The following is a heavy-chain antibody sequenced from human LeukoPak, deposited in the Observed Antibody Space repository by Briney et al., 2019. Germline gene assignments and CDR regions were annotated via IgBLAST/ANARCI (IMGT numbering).Heavy chain of an antibody. CDR3: ARDRATMIDNAFDI. CDR2: IIPIFGTA. V-gene: IGHV1-69*06. D-gene: IGHD3-22*01. J-gene: IGHJ3*02. Sequence: SVKVSCKASGGTFSSYAISWVRQAPGQGLEWMGGIIPIFGTANYAQKFQGRVTITADKSTSTAYMELSSLRSEDTAVYYCARDRATMIDNAFDIWGQGTMVTVSS. CDR1: GGTFSSYA.